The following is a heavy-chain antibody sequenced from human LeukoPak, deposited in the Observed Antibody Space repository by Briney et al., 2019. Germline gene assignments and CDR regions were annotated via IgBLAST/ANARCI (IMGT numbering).Heavy chain of an antibody. V-gene: IGHV4-59*01. J-gene: IGHJ4*02. Sequence: PSETLSLTCTVSGGSISSYYWSWIRQPPGKGLEWIGHIYYSGSTNYNPSLKSRVTISVDTSKNQFSLKLSSVTAADTAVYYCARVTDMATIIDYWGQGTLVTVSS. CDR2: IYYSGST. CDR1: GGSISSYY. D-gene: IGHD5-24*01. CDR3: ARVTDMATIIDY.